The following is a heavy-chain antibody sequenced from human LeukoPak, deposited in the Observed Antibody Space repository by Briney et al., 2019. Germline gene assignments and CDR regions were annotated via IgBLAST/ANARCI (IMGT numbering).Heavy chain of an antibody. CDR1: GYTFTSYA. CDR3: ARSVLRFFWFDP. V-gene: IGHV1-3*01. CDR2: INAGNGNT. Sequence: ASVKVSCKASGYTFTSYAMHWVRQAPGQRLEWMGWINAGNGNTKYSQKFQGRVTITRDTSASIAYMELSSLRSEDTAVYYCARSVLRFFWFDPWGQGTLVTVSS. J-gene: IGHJ5*02. D-gene: IGHD3-3*01.